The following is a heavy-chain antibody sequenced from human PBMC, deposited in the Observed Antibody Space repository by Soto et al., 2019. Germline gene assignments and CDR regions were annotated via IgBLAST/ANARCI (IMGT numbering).Heavy chain of an antibody. CDR3: AREGSIGLDV. V-gene: IGHV3-74*03. CDR2: INGDGASL. J-gene: IGHJ6*02. Sequence: EVRLEEAGGGFVQPGGSLRVSCSGSGVSFSSVWMHWVRQGPGKGLEWVSRINGDGASLAYADSVKGRFSISRDNVKNTLHLQMNSLGADDTAVYFCAREGSIGLDVWGRGTTVTVSS. CDR1: GVSFSSVW. D-gene: IGHD2-21*01.